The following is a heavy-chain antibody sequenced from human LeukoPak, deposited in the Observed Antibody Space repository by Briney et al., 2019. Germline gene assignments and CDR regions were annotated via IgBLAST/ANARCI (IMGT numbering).Heavy chain of an antibody. J-gene: IGHJ4*02. CDR2: IYTSGST. V-gene: IGHV4-61*02. D-gene: IGHD5-24*01. CDR3: AREEAKRWLQPPRFDY. CDR1: GGSISSGSYY. Sequence: PSETLSLTCTVSGGSISSGSYYWSWIRQPAGKGLEWIGRIYTSGSTNYNPSLKSRVTISVDTSKNQFSLKLSSVTAADTAVYYCAREEAKRWLQPPRFDYWGQGTLVTVSS.